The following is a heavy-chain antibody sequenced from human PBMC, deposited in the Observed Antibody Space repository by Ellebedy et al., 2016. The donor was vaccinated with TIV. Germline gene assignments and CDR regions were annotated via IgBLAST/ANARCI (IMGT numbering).Heavy chain of an antibody. J-gene: IGHJ4*02. V-gene: IGHV4-59*01. CDR3: ARVAALVGYFDY. CDR2: IYYSGST. Sequence: MPSETLSLTCTVSGGSISSYYWSWIRQPPGKGLEWIGYIYYSGSTNYNPSLKSRVTISVDTSKNQFSLKLSSVTAADTAVYYCARVAALVGYFDYWGQGTLVTVSS. CDR1: GGSISSYY. D-gene: IGHD3-16*02.